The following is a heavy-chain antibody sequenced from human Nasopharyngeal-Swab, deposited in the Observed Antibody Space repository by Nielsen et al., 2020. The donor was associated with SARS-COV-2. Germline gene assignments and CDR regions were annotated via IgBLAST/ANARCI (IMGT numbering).Heavy chain of an antibody. Sequence: GSLRLSCAVYGGSFSGYCWNWIRQAPGKGLEWIGEINHSGSTNYNPSLKSRVTISVDTSKNQFSLRLSSVTAADTAVYYCARDDTAMATGFDYWGQGVLVTVSS. CDR2: INHSGST. D-gene: IGHD5-18*01. J-gene: IGHJ4*02. V-gene: IGHV4-34*01. CDR3: ARDDTAMATGFDY. CDR1: GGSFSGYC.